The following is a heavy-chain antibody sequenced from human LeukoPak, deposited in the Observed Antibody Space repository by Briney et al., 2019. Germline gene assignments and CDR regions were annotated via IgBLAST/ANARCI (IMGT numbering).Heavy chain of an antibody. CDR2: FDPEDGET. Sequence: ASVKVSCKVSGYTLIELSMHWVRQAPGKGLEWMGGFDPEDGETIYAQKFQGRVTMTEDTSTDTAYMELSSLRSEDTAVYYCATHFKRRNYVYFDYWGQGTLVTVSS. V-gene: IGHV1-24*01. CDR3: ATHFKRRNYVYFDY. D-gene: IGHD1-7*01. CDR1: GYTLIELS. J-gene: IGHJ4*02.